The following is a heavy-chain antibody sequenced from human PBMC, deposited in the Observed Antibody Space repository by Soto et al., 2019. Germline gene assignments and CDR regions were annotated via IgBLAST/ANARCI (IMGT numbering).Heavy chain of an antibody. CDR3: ARYRISGSWSKFDY. J-gene: IGHJ4*02. CDR1: DLTISSASYY. D-gene: IGHD6-13*01. Sequence: TLSLTCSVSDLTISSASYYWSWIRQHPGKGLEWVGNIYYNGSTYYSPSLKSRVTVWFDTSKNQFALRLTSVTAADTAVYYCARYRISGSWSKFDYWGQGTRVTVSS. CDR2: IYYNGST. V-gene: IGHV4-31*03.